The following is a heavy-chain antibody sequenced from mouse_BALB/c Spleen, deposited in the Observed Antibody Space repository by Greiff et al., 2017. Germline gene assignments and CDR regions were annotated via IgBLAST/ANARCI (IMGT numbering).Heavy chain of an antibody. CDR3: ARSACGSSPAWFAY. D-gene: IGHD1-1*01. V-gene: IGHV1S56*01. Sequence: QGQLQQSGAELVKPGASVKLSCKASGYTFTSYDMNWVRQRPEQGLEWIGWIFPGDGSTKYNEKFKGKATLTTDKSSSTAYMQLSRLTSEDSAVYFCARSACGSSPAWFAYWGQGTLVTVSA. CDR1: GYTFTSYD. J-gene: IGHJ3*01. CDR2: IFPGDGST.